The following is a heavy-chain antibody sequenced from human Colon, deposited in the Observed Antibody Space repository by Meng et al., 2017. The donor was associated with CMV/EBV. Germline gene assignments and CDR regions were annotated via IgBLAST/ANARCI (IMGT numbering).Heavy chain of an antibody. D-gene: IGHD4-11*01. CDR3: ARGSNSSFDP. Sequence: GGSLRLSCAASGFSFNAYPIHWVRQAPGKGLEWVAIVSHDGKNKNYAESAKGRFTISRDNSQNTVNLQMNSLRGDDTALYYCARGSNSSFDPWGQGTLVTVSS. CDR1: GFSFNAYP. CDR2: VSHDGKNK. V-gene: IGHV3-30*04. J-gene: IGHJ5*02.